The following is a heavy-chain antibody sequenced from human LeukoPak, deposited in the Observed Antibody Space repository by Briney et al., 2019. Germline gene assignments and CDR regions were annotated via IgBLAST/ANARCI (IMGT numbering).Heavy chain of an antibody. D-gene: IGHD3-16*01. J-gene: IGHJ4*02. CDR1: GFTFSSYA. CDR2: ISSNGGST. V-gene: IGHV3-64D*06. CDR3: AREPPGGGFDY. Sequence: PGGSLRLSCSASGFTFSSYAMHWVRQAPGKGLEYVSAISSNGGSTYYADSVKGRFTISRDNSKNTLYLQMSSLRAEDTAVYYCAREPPGGGFDYWGQGTLVTVSP.